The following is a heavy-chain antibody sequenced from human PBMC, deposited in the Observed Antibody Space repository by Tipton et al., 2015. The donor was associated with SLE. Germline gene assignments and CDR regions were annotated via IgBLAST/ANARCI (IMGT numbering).Heavy chain of an antibody. CDR1: GYSFTSYW. V-gene: IGHV5-10-1*01. Sequence: VQLVQSGAEVKKPGESLRISCKGSGYSFTSYWISWVRQMPGKGLEWMGRIDPSDSYTNYSPSFQGHVTISADKSISTAYLQWSSLKASDTAMYYCARGGGGTIFGVVHTPYYMDVWGKGTTVTVSS. D-gene: IGHD3-3*01. CDR2: IDPSDSYT. J-gene: IGHJ6*03. CDR3: ARGGGGTIFGVVHTPYYMDV.